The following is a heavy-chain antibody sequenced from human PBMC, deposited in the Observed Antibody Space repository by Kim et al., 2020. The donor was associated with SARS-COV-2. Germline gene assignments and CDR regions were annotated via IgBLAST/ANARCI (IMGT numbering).Heavy chain of an antibody. D-gene: IGHD5-18*01. Sequence: GGSLRLSCAASGFTFSSYGMHWVRQAPGKGLEWVAVISYDGSNKYYADSVKGRFTISRDNSKNTLYLQMNSLRAEDTAVYYCAKLHSKDTAKPADYWGQG. V-gene: IGHV3-30*18. CDR1: GFTFSSYG. J-gene: IGHJ4*02. CDR2: ISYDGSNK. CDR3: AKLHSKDTAKPADY.